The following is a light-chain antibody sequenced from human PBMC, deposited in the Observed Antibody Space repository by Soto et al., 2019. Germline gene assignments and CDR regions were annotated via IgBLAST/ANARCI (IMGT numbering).Light chain of an antibody. J-gene: IGKJ2*01. CDR2: GAS. V-gene: IGKV1-5*01. CDR1: QSISNW. Sequence: DIQMPQSPSTLSASVGDRVTITCRTSQSISNWLAWYQQKPGKAPKLLISGASSLESGVPSRFSGSGSGTEFTLTISSLQPDDLATYYCQQYDSYSYTFGQGTKLEIK. CDR3: QQYDSYSYT.